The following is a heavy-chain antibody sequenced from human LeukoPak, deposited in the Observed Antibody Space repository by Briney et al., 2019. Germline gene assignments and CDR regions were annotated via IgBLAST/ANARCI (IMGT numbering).Heavy chain of an antibody. D-gene: IGHD5-24*01. Sequence: GGSLRLSCAPSGFTVSSNYMSWVRQAPGKGLEWVSVIYSGGSTYYADSVKGRFTISRDNSKNTLYLQMNSLRAEDTAVYYCARARHPSPMAFDYWGQGTLVTVSS. CDR3: ARARHPSPMAFDY. J-gene: IGHJ4*02. CDR2: IYSGGST. CDR1: GFTVSSNY. V-gene: IGHV3-53*01.